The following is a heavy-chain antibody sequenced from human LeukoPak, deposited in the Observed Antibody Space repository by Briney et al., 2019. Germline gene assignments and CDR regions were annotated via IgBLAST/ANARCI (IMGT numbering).Heavy chain of an antibody. CDR2: ITDTGTTI. J-gene: IGHJ4*02. V-gene: IGHV3-11*04. CDR3: ARRHCSSTSCPLVDY. D-gene: IGHD2-2*01. Sequence: AGGSLRLSCAASGFAFNTYTMNWIRQAPGKGLEWVSYITDTGTTIYYPDSVKGRFTISRDNAKNSLYLQMNSLRAEDTAVYYCARRHCSSTSCPLVDYWGQGTLVTVSS. CDR1: GFAFNTYT.